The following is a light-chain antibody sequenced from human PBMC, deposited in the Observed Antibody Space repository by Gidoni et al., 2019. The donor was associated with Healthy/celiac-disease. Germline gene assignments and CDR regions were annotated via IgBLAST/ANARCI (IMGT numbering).Light chain of an antibody. CDR2: DAS. CDR3: QQRSNWHT. J-gene: IGKJ4*01. V-gene: IGKV3-11*01. CDR1: QSVSSY. Sequence: EIVLTQSPATLSLSPGERATLSCRASQSVSSYLAWYQPKPGQAPRLLIYDASNRATGIPARFSGSGSGTDFTLTISSLEPEDFAVYYCQQRSNWHTFGGGTKVEIK.